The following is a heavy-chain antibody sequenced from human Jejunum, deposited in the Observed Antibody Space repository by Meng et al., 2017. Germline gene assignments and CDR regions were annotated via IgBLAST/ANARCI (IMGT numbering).Heavy chain of an antibody. V-gene: IGHV3-7*01. CDR1: GFTFSFYW. D-gene: IGHD2-15*01. CDR3: VRDLREDSFYSWSDY. Sequence: GGSLRLSCAASGFTFSFYWMTWVRQAPGKGLEGVANIKKEGSEQKYVDSVKGRFTISRDNAKNSLYLQIDSLRAEDTAVYYGVRDLREDSFYSWSDYWGQGTLVTVSS. CDR2: IKKEGSEQ. J-gene: IGHJ4*02.